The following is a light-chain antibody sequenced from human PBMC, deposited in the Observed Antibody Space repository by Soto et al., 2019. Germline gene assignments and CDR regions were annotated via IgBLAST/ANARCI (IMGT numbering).Light chain of an antibody. V-gene: IGLV2-14*01. CDR1: SNDVGGYNY. CDR2: DVS. Sequence: QSALTQPAAVSGSPGQSITISCTGTSNDVGGYNYVSWYQQHPGKAPKLMIYDVSNRPSGVSNRFSGSKSGNTASLTITGLQPEDEADYYCSSYTSTNTVVFGGGTKLTVL. J-gene: IGLJ2*01. CDR3: SSYTSTNTVV.